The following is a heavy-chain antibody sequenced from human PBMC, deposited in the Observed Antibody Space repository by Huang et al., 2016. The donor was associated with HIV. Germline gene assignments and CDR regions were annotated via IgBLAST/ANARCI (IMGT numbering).Heavy chain of an antibody. CDR3: ARDWSFGSSTSPAD. D-gene: IGHD6-6*01. CDR2: SNPKRGGT. Sequence: QVQLVQSGAEVKNPGASVRVSCKASGYTFTDSNIHWVRQAPGPGLEWMGVSNPKRGGTIYAQRFQGRITMTRDTTISTVHMDLRRIQSDDTAVYFCARDWSFGSSTSPADWGQGTLVTVSS. V-gene: IGHV1-2*02. J-gene: IGHJ4*02. CDR1: GYTFTDSN.